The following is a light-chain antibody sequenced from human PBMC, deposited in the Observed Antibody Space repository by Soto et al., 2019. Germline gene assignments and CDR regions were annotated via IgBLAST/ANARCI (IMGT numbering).Light chain of an antibody. CDR2: GAS. V-gene: IGKV3-15*01. CDR1: QSVSSN. CDR3: QQYNNWWT. Sequence: EIVMTQSPATRSVSPGERATLSCRASQSVSSNLAWYQQKPGQAPRLLIYGASTRATGIPARFSGSGSGTAFTLTISSLQSEDFAVYYCQQYNNWWTFGQGTKVEIK. J-gene: IGKJ1*01.